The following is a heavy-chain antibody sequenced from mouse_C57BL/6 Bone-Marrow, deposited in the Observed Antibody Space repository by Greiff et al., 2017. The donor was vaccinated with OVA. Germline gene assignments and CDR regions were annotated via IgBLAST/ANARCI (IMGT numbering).Heavy chain of an antibody. CDR3: ARDPYGDY. D-gene: IGHD1-1*01. V-gene: IGHV5-4*01. CDR1: GFTFSSYA. J-gene: IGHJ2*01. Sequence: EVQLAESGGGLVKPGGSLKLSCAASGFTFSSYAMSWVRQTPEKRLEWVATISDGGSYTYYPDNVKGRFTISRDNAKNNLYLQMSHLKSEDTAMYYCARDPYGDYWGQGTTLTVSS. CDR2: ISDGGSYT.